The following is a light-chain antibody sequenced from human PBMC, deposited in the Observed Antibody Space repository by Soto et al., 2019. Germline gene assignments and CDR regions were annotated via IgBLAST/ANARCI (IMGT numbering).Light chain of an antibody. CDR1: SSDVGSYNL. CDR2: EGS. Sequence: QSVLTQPASVSGSPGQSITISCTGTSSDVGSYNLVSWYQQHPGKAPKLMIYEGSKRPSGVSNRFSGSKSGNTASLTISGLQAEDEADYYCCSYAGSLVFGGGPKLTVL. CDR3: CSYAGSLV. V-gene: IGLV2-23*01. J-gene: IGLJ2*01.